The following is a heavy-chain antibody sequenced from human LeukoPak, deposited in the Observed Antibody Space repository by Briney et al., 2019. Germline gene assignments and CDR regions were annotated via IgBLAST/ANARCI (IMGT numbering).Heavy chain of an antibody. J-gene: IGHJ4*02. CDR1: GGSISSYY. V-gene: IGHV4-59*08. CDR2: IYYSGST. CDR3: ARVDRGVLAAAGLFDY. Sequence: PSETLSLTCTVSGGSISSYYWSWIRQPPGKGLEWIGYIYYSGSTYYNPSLKSRVTISVDTSKNQFSLKLSSVTAADTAVYYCARVDRGVLAAAGLFDYWGQGTLVTVSS. D-gene: IGHD6-13*01.